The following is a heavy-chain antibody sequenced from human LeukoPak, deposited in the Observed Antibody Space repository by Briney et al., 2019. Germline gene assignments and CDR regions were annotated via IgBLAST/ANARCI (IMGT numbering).Heavy chain of an antibody. CDR1: GDTFSSYA. CDR2: IIPILGIA. CDR3: ADSYSSSWSGYLDY. V-gene: IGHV1-69*04. Sequence: SVKVSCEASGDTFSSYAISWVRQAPGQGLEWMGRIIPILGIANYAQKFQGRVTITADKSTSTAYMELSSLRSEDTAVYYCADSYSSSWSGYLDYWGQGTLVTVSS. J-gene: IGHJ4*02. D-gene: IGHD6-13*01.